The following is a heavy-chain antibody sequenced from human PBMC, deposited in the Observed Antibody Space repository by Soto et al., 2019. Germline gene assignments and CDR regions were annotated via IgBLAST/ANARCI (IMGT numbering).Heavy chain of an antibody. V-gene: IGHV1-69*13. CDR3: ARRRDGYNYRGPYDY. CDR2: IIPISGTA. D-gene: IGHD5-12*01. J-gene: IGHJ4*02. Sequence: EASVNVSCKASGGTFSSYAISWVRQAPGQGLERMGEIIPISGTANYAQKFQGRVTITADESTSTAYMELSSLRSEDTAVYYCARRRDGYNYRGPYDYWGQGTLVTVSS. CDR1: GGTFSSYA.